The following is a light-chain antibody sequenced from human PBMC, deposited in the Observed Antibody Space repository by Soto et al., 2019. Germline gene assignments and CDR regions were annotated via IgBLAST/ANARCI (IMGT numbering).Light chain of an antibody. J-gene: IGKJ1*01. Sequence: IPVTRAPSSLSASTGDRVNGTCRASQSISNYLNWYQQKPGKAPKFLIYAASNLQSGVPSRFRGSGSGTDSPLTSSSPQPKDFATYYSQQSQSSPLTVGQGTKVDIK. CDR3: QQSQSSPLT. CDR1: QSISNY. CDR2: AAS. V-gene: IGKV1-39*01.